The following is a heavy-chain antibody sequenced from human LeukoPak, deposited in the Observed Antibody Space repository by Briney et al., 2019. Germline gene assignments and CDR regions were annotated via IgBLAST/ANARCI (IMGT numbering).Heavy chain of an antibody. CDR3: AKDRSYSGYEPPDY. V-gene: IGHV3-30*18. CDR2: ISHDGNSK. D-gene: IGHD1-26*01. Sequence: PGGSLRLSCAASGFTFSDFGMHWVRQAPGKGLESVAVISHDGNSKYSADSVKGRFTISRDNSKNTLYLQMDSLRVEDTAVYYCAKDRSYSGYEPPDYWGQGTLVTVSS. CDR1: GFTFSDFG. J-gene: IGHJ4*02.